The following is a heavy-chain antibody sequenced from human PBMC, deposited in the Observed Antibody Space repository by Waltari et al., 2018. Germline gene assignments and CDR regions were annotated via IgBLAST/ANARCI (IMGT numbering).Heavy chain of an antibody. CDR1: GFTVSSNY. V-gene: IGHV3-53*01. CDR3: ASGSTYYDFWSGEYYFDY. CDR2: IYSGGST. J-gene: IGHJ4*02. Sequence: EVQLVESGGGLIQPGGSLRLSCAASGFTVSSNYMSWVRQAPGRGLEWVSVIYSGGSTYYADSVKGRLTISRDNAKNTLYLQMNSRRAEDTAVYYCASGSTYYDFWSGEYYFDYWGQGTLVTVSS. D-gene: IGHD3-3*01.